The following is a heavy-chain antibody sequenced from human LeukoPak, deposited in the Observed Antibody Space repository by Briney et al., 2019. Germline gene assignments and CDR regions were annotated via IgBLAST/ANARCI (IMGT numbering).Heavy chain of an antibody. CDR3: ARVLRGSYGGIDY. J-gene: IGHJ4*02. V-gene: IGHV4-31*03. Sequence: SQTLSLTCTVSGGSISSGGYYWSWIRQHPGTGLEWIGYIYYSGSTYYNPSLKSRVTISVDTSKNQFSLKLSSVTAVDTAVYYCARVLRGSYGGIDYWGQGTLVTVSS. CDR1: GGSISSGGYY. CDR2: IYYSGST. D-gene: IGHD1-26*01.